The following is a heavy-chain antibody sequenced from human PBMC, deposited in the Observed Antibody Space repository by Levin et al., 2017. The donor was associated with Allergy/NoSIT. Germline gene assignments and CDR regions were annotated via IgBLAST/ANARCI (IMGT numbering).Heavy chain of an antibody. CDR3: AKFWELQQLVMNDAFDI. D-gene: IGHD6-13*01. Sequence: HPGGSLRLSCAASGFTFSSYGMHWVRQAPGKGLEWVAVISYDGSNKYYADSVKGRFTISRDNSKNTLYLQMNSLRAEDTAVYYCAKFWELQQLVMNDAFDIWGQGTMVTVSS. CDR1: GFTFSSYG. CDR2: ISYDGSNK. J-gene: IGHJ3*02. V-gene: IGHV3-30*18.